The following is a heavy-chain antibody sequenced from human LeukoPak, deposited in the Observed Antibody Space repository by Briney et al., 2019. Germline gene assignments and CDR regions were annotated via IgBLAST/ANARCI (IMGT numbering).Heavy chain of an antibody. V-gene: IGHV3-23*01. CDR2: INGDGVST. Sequence: GGSLRLSCAASGFTFSTYAMSWVRQAPGQGLEWVSSINGDGVSTYYAESVKGRFTVSRDNSKNTLYVQMDSLRAEDTAVYYCASRPDCSTTNCFRFEYWGQGTLVTVSS. CDR1: GFTFSTYA. CDR3: ASRPDCSTTNCFRFEY. D-gene: IGHD2-2*01. J-gene: IGHJ4*02.